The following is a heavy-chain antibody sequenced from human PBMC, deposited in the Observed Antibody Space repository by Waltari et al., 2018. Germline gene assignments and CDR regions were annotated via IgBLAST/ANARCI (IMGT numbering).Heavy chain of an antibody. CDR1: GGTFANYF. CDR2: LITMFGNP. V-gene: IGHV1-69*05. Sequence: VQLVQSGPEVAKPGSLVKVSCKASGGTFANYFVSWVRQAPGQGLEWMGGLITMFGNPYLAQKFRDRLSRARDDSMEMISIELSRLTSEDTAVYYCATAATNLVAPRRGHYYYYGMDVWGQGTTITVSS. D-gene: IGHD2-15*01. J-gene: IGHJ6*02. CDR3: ATAATNLVAPRRGHYYYYGMDV.